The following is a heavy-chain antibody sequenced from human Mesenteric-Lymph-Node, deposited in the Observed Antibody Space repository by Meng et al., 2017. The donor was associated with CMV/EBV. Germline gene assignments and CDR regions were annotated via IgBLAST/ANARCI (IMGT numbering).Heavy chain of an antibody. V-gene: IGHV3-30*02. CDR2: IRYDGSNK. CDR1: GFTFSSYG. Sequence: GESLKISCAASGFTFSSYGMHWVRQAPGKGLEWVAFIRYDGSNKYYADSVKGRFTISRDNSKNTLYLQMNSLKTEDTAVYYCGRDSMKGGGFDCWGQGILVTVSS. D-gene: IGHD3-10*01. CDR3: GRDSMKGGGFDC. J-gene: IGHJ4*02.